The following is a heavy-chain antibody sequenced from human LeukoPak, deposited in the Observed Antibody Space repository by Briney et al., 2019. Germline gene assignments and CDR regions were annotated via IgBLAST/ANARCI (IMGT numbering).Heavy chain of an antibody. CDR2: ISSSGSTI. CDR1: GFTFSGYD. CDR3: ARDIRWSEFFNLVDH. V-gene: IGHV3-11*04. Sequence: PGGSLRLSCAASGFTFSGYDMTWIRQAPGKGLEWVSYISSSGSTIYYADSVKGRFTISRDNAKNSLYLQMNSLRAEDTAVYNCARDIRWSEFFNLVDHWGQGTLVTVSS. J-gene: IGHJ4*02. D-gene: IGHD3-3*01.